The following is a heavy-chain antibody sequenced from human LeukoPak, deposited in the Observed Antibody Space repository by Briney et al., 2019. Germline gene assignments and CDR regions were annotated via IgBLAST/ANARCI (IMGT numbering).Heavy chain of an antibody. V-gene: IGHV4-59*08. CDR3: ARGGDATPLTQLDS. J-gene: IGHJ4*02. CDR1: GGSISSYY. CDR2: IYYSGST. D-gene: IGHD2-21*01. Sequence: SETLSLTCTVSGGSISSYYWSWIRQPPGKGLEWIGYIYYSGSTNYNPSLKSRVTISVDTSKNQFSLKLSSVTAADTAVYYCARGGDATPLTQLDSWGQGTLVTVSS.